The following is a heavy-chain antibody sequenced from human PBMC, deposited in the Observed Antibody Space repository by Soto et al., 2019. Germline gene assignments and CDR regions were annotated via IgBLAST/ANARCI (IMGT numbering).Heavy chain of an antibody. CDR3: ARPHYDSNTFYNYFDY. D-gene: IGHD3-22*01. J-gene: IGHJ4*02. V-gene: IGHV4-34*12. CDR2: IFHGGST. CDR1: GGSFSGYY. Sequence: SETLSLTCAVYGGSFSGYYWSWIRQPPGKGLEWIGEIFHGGSTNYSPSLKSRVTISVDTSKNQFSLELSSVTAADTAVYYCARPHYDSNTFYNYFDYWGQGTLVTVSS.